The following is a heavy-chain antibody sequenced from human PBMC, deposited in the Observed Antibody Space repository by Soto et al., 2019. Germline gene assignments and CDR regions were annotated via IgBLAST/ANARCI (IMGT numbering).Heavy chain of an antibody. V-gene: IGHV4-31*03. CDR1: GGSISSGGYY. CDR3: ARDGRGYGDYVDY. CDR2: IYYSGST. J-gene: IGHJ4*02. Sequence: SETLSLTCTVSGGSISSGGYYWSWIRQHPGKGLEWIGYIYYSGSTYYNPSLKSRATISVDTSKNQFSLKLSSVTAADTAVYYCARDGRGYGDYVDYWGQGTLVTVSS. D-gene: IGHD4-17*01.